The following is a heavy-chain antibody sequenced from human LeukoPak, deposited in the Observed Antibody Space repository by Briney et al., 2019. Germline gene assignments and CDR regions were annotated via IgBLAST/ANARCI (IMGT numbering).Heavy chain of an antibody. J-gene: IGHJ4*02. D-gene: IGHD4-23*01. CDR2: IPYDGSNT. Sequence: QPGGSLRLSCAASGFSFSSYGMHWVRQAPGKGLEWVAVIPYDGSNTYYADSVKGRFTISRDNSKNTLYLQMNSLRAEDSAVYYCAKNTKPTLVTPDFWGQGTLVTVSS. CDR3: AKNTKPTLVTPDF. V-gene: IGHV3-30*18. CDR1: GFSFSSYG.